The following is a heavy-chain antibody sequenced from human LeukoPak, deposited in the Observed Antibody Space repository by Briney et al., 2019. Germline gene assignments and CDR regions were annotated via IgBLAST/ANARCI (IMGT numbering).Heavy chain of an antibody. V-gene: IGHV5-51*01. CDR3: ARRVGYCSSTSCYPFDY. D-gene: IGHD2-2*01. J-gene: IGHJ4*02. CDR1: GYSFTSYW. CDR2: IYPGDSDT. Sequence: GESLKISCKGSGYSFTSYWIGWVRQTPGKGLEWMGIIYPGDSDTRYSPSFQGQVTISADKSISTAYLQWSSLKASDTAMYYCARRVGYCSSTSCYPFDYWGQGTLVTVSS.